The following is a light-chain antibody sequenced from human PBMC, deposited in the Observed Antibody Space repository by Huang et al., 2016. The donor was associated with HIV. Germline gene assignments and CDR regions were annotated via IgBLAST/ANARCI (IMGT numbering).Light chain of an antibody. CDR2: AAS. Sequence: DIQMTQYPSSLSASVGDRVTITCRASQDIKNYLAWYQHKAGQVPKLLIYAASSLQSGVPSRFSGLGSGTDFTLSIISLQPEDVAIYYCQRYDSVPRTFGQGTKVDIK. CDR1: QDIKNY. CDR3: QRYDSVPRT. J-gene: IGKJ1*01. V-gene: IGKV1-27*01.